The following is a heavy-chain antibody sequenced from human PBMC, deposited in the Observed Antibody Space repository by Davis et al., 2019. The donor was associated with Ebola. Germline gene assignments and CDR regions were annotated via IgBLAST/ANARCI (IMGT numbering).Heavy chain of an antibody. CDR3: ASEGGDGYNSGYFDL. V-gene: IGHV1-69*04. Sequence: SVKVSCKVSGYTLTELSIHWVRQAPGQGLEWMGRIIPILGIANYAQKFQGRVTITADKSTSTVYMELSSLRSEDTAVYYCASEGGDGYNSGYFDLWGRGTLVTVSS. CDR1: GYTLTELS. CDR2: IIPILGIA. J-gene: IGHJ2*01. D-gene: IGHD5-24*01.